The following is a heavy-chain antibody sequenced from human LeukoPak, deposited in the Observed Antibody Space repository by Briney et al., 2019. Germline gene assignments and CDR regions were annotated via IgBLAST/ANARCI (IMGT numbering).Heavy chain of an antibody. Sequence: PSETLSLTCAVYGVSFSDYYWNWIRQPPGKGLEWIGEVNHNGSTNYNPSLKSRVTVSVDTSKNQFSLKLSSVTAADKAVYYCARGRGVVIPATIPTKWHFDLWGRGTLVTVSS. CDR2: VNHNGST. V-gene: IGHV4-34*01. J-gene: IGHJ2*01. CDR3: ARGRGVVIPATIPTKWHFDL. D-gene: IGHD2-2*02. CDR1: GVSFSDYY.